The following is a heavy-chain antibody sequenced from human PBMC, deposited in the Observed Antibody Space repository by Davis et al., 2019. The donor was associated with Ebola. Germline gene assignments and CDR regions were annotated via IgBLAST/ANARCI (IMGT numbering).Heavy chain of an antibody. D-gene: IGHD2-2*01. V-gene: IGHV4-59*08. CDR2: IYYSGST. Sequence: SETLSLTCTVSGGSISSYFWSWIRQPPGKGLEWIGYIYYSGSTNYNPSLKSRATISVDTSKNQFSLKLSSVTAADTAVYYCAGLYCSSTSCSYGMDVWGQGTTVTVSS. J-gene: IGHJ6*02. CDR3: AGLYCSSTSCSYGMDV. CDR1: GGSISSYF.